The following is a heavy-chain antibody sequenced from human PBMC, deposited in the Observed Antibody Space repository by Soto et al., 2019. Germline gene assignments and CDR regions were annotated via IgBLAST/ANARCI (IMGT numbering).Heavy chain of an antibody. D-gene: IGHD1-1*01. V-gene: IGHV3-23*01. J-gene: IGHJ4*01. CDR3: AKAPTRAGTYWVDY. Sequence: GALRLSCAASVFTFSSYSMFWVRQAPGKGLEWVSTIGGSGITAYYPDSVKGRFTISRDNSNSTLYLQMNSLRAEDTAVYYCAKAPTRAGTYWVDYWGRGTLVTVSS. CDR2: IGGSGITA. CDR1: VFTFSSYS.